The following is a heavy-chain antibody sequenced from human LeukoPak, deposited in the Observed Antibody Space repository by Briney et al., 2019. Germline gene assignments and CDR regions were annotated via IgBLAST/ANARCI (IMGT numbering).Heavy chain of an antibody. Sequence: ASVKVSCKASGYTFTGYYMHWVRQAPGQGLEWMGWINTNTGNPTYAQGFTGRFVFSLDTSVSTAYLQISSLKAEDTAVYYCAILGGFYSGYSPGDYWGQGTLVTVSS. V-gene: IGHV7-4-1*02. CDR1: GYTFTGYY. CDR2: INTNTGNP. D-gene: IGHD5-12*01. CDR3: AILGGFYSGYSPGDY. J-gene: IGHJ4*02.